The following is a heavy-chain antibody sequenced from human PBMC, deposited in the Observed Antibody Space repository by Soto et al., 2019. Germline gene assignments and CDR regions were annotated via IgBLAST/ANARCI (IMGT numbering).Heavy chain of an antibody. D-gene: IGHD3-9*01. CDR2: IRSDGSFT. CDR3: ARGGVTGLGY. V-gene: IGHV3-74*01. CDR1: GFTVGDYW. Sequence: GGSLRLSCEASGFTVGDYWMHWVRQAPGKGLVWVSHIRSDGSFTNYADSVKGRFTISRDNAKNTLYLQMNSLRAEDTAVYFCARGGVTGLGYWGQGTLVTVS. J-gene: IGHJ4*02.